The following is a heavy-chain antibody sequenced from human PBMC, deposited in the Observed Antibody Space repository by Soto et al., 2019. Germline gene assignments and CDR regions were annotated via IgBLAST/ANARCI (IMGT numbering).Heavy chain of an antibody. J-gene: IGHJ2*01. D-gene: IGHD3-22*01. CDR1: GYSNTSYV. Sequence: SGYSNTSYVWRWVRQAQEKSLERMGWINAGNGNTKVSQKFQDRVTVTRDTSASTVYMEMSSLRPEDTAVYYCAREYGSYDRRGVLVYWYFDPWGRGPLISVSS. CDR2: INAGNGNT. V-gene: IGHV1-3*01. CDR3: AREYGSYDRRGVLVYWYFDP.